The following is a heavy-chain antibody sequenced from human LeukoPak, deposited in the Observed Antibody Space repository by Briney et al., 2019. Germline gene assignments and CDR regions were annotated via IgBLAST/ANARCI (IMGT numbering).Heavy chain of an antibody. CDR2: IRYDGRSK. V-gene: IGHV3-30*02. Sequence: SGGSLRFSGAASGFTFSTYGLHRVRQAPGKALKWVAFIRYDGRSKFYADSVKGRFTISRDNSKNTLYLQMNSLRPEDTTVYYCAKDQTLYSGTYSGAFDIWGQGTMVTVSS. CDR3: AKDQTLYSGTYSGAFDI. CDR1: GFTFSTYG. J-gene: IGHJ3*02. D-gene: IGHD1-26*01.